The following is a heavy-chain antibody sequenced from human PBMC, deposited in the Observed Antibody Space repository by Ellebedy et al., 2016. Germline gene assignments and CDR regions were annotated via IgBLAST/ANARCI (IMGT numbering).Heavy chain of an antibody. V-gene: IGHV4-39*02. D-gene: IGHD1-14*01. CDR2: IFYSGTT. CDR3: ARRLSIGISGLGWFDP. J-gene: IGHJ5*02. CDR1: GASISSRSYY. Sequence: SETLSLXCTVSGASISSRSYYWGWIRQPPGKGLEWIGNIFYSGTTYYNPSLESRVTVSVDTSKNHFSLRLSSVTAADTAVYYCARRLSIGISGLGWFDPWGQGTLVTVSS.